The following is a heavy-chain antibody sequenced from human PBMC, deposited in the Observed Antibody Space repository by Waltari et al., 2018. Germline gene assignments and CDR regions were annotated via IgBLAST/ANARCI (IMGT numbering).Heavy chain of an antibody. J-gene: IGHJ6*02. Sequence: QVQLQQWGAGQWQPSETLSLTCAVYGGSFSGYYWGWIRPPPGKGREGRGESKQKGNRKDNPARRRRGTRGRDTARSQGARKGNSWTAADTAGEECGRREDCSGPGGNCYSGDSFALDVWGQGTTVTVSS. V-gene: IGHV4-34*02. CDR3: GRREDCSGPGGNCYSGDSFALDV. D-gene: IGHD2-8*02. CDR1: GGSFSGYY. CDR2: SKQKGNR.